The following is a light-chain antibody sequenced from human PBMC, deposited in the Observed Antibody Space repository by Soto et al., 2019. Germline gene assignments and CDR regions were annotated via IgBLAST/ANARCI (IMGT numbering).Light chain of an antibody. CDR2: DVS. J-gene: IGLJ1*01. CDR3: SSYKTSSLYV. V-gene: IGLV2-14*01. Sequence: QSVLTQPASVSGSPGQSITISCSGTNSDVGGYNYVSWYQQHPGKAPKLMIYDVSYRPSGISNRFSGSKSDNTASLTISGLQAEDENDYSCSSYKTSSLYVFGTGTKVPVL. CDR1: NSDVGGYNY.